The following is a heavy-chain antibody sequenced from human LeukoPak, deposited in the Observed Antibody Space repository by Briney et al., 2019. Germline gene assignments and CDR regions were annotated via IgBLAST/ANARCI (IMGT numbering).Heavy chain of an antibody. CDR1: GFTFSSYA. V-gene: IGHV3-23*01. J-gene: IGHJ4*02. Sequence: GGSLRLSCAASGFTFSSYAMSWVRQAPGKGLEWVSAISGSGGSTYYADSVKGRFTISRDNPKNTLYLQMNSLRAEDTAVYYCAKANIVVVVAATFDYWGQGTLVTVSS. CDR2: ISGSGGST. CDR3: AKANIVVVVAATFDY. D-gene: IGHD2-15*01.